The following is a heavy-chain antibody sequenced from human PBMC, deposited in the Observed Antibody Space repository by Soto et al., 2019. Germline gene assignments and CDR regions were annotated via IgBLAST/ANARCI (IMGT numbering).Heavy chain of an antibody. D-gene: IGHD2-21*01. CDR2: IYYGGST. CDR1: GGSITDSY. J-gene: IGHJ6*03. V-gene: IGHV4-59*01. Sequence: QVQLQESGPGLVKPSETLSLTCTVSGGSITDSYWSWIRQPPGKGLEWIGYIYYGGSTSYNPSLKGRFTISVDSSKNHFSLKLNSVTAADTAVYYCARETRRWGFTARYMDVWGKGTTVTVSS. CDR3: ARETRRWGFTARYMDV.